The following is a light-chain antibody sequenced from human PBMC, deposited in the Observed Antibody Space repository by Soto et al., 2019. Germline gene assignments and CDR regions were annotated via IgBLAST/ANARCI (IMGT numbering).Light chain of an antibody. J-gene: IGKJ1*01. Sequence: DPQMTQSPSSLSASVGDRVTITCRASQSISRNLNWYPQKPGKAPKLLIYKASSLESGVPSRFSGSGSGTEFTLTIGSLQPDDLATYYCQQYNNYWTFGQGTKVDIK. CDR2: KAS. CDR1: QSISRN. V-gene: IGKV1-5*03. CDR3: QQYNNYWT.